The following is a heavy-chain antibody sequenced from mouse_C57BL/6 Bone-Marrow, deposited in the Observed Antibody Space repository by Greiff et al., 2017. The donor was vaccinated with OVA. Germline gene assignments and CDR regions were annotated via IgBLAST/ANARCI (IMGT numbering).Heavy chain of an antibody. D-gene: IGHD1-1*01. J-gene: IGHJ2*01. Sequence: QVTLKESGPGILQSSQTLSLTCSFSGFSLSPSGMGVSWIRQPSGKGLEWLAHIYWDDDKRYNPSLKRRLTISKDTSRNQVFLHITRVDTANTATYYGARKYYGSSYGYFDDWGQGTTLTVSS. V-gene: IGHV8-12*01. CDR1: GFSLSPSGMG. CDR2: IYWDDDK. CDR3: ARKYYGSSYGYFDD.